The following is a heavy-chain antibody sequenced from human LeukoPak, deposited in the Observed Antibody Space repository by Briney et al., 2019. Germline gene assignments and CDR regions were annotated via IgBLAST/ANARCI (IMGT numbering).Heavy chain of an antibody. D-gene: IGHD3-22*01. CDR3: AREYYDSNGRRVFFDY. J-gene: IGHJ4*02. Sequence: GGSLRLSCAASGFTFSSYWMSWVRQAPGKGLEWVANIKQDGSEKYYVDSVKGRFTISRDNAKNSLYLQMNSLRAEDTAVYYCAREYYDSNGRRVFFDYWGQGTLVTVSS. CDR1: GFTFSSYW. V-gene: IGHV3-7*03. CDR2: IKQDGSEK.